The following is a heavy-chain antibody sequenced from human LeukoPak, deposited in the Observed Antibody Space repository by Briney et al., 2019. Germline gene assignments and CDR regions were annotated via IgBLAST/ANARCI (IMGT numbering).Heavy chain of an antibody. Sequence: GGSLRLSCEASGFSFSSYGLHWVRQAPGKGLVWVSRIKSDGRTTSYADSVKGRFTISRDNAKNTLYLQMSSLRVEDTGVYYCARRGAVAGTEDYWGQGTLVTVSS. V-gene: IGHV3-74*01. CDR2: IKSDGRTT. CDR3: ARRGAVAGTEDY. CDR1: GFSFSSYG. D-gene: IGHD6-19*01. J-gene: IGHJ4*02.